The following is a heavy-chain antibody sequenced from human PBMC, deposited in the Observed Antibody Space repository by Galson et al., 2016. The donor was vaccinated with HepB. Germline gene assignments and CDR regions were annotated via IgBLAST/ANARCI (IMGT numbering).Heavy chain of an antibody. CDR2: IIPVSASP. CDR3: AGQRVESRLNMVRGRLSEDQNDHGLDV. J-gene: IGHJ6*02. CDR1: GGSLSNYG. D-gene: IGHD3-10*01. V-gene: IGHV1-69*06. Sequence: SVKVSCKASGGSLSNYGISWIFQAPGQGLEWMGGIIPVSASPNYAQKFQGRVTIFADTSTNTAYLEVYRLRSEDTAVYYCAGQRVESRLNMVRGRLSEDQNDHGLDVWGQGTTVSVSS.